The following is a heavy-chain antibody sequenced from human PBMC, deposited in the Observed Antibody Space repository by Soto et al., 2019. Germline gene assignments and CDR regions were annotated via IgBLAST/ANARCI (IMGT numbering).Heavy chain of an antibody. CDR3: ARAPGYSSGWQPRYYYGMDV. J-gene: IGHJ6*02. CDR2: INPNSGGT. Sequence: ASVKVSCKASGYTFTCYYMHWVRQAPGQGLEWMGWINPNSGGTNYAQKFQGWVTMTRDTSISTAYMELSRLRSDDTAVYYCARAPGYSSGWQPRYYYGMDVWGQGTTVTVSS. V-gene: IGHV1-2*04. D-gene: IGHD6-19*01. CDR1: GYTFTCYY.